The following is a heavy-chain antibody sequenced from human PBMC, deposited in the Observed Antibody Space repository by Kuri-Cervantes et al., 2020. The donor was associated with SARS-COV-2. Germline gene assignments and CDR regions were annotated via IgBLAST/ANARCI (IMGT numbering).Heavy chain of an antibody. Sequence: ASVKVSCKASGYIFTGYNIHWVRQAPGQGLEWMGWINPNSGGTNYAQKFQGRVTMTRDTSISTAYMELSRLRSDDTVVYYCARDKDWGYGFDIWGQGTMVTVSS. CDR2: INPNSGGT. CDR1: GYIFTGYN. D-gene: IGHD7-27*01. CDR3: ARDKDWGYGFDI. J-gene: IGHJ3*02. V-gene: IGHV1-2*02.